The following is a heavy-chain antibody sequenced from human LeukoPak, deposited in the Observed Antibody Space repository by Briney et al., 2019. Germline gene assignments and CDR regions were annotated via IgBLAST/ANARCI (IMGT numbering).Heavy chain of an antibody. CDR2: IRYDGSNK. Sequence: TGGSLRLSCAASGFTFSSYGMHWVRQAPGKGLEWVAFIRYDGSNKYYADSVKGRFTISRDNSKNTLYLQMNSLRAEDTAVYYCAKDPPHSSGWYGSFDYWGQGTLVTVSS. D-gene: IGHD6-19*01. CDR3: AKDPPHSSGWYGSFDY. CDR1: GFTFSSYG. V-gene: IGHV3-30*02. J-gene: IGHJ4*02.